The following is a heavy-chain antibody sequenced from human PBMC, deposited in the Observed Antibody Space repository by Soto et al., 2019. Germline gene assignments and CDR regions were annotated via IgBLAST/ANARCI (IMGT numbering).Heavy chain of an antibody. CDR2: ISGSGGST. V-gene: IGHV3-23*01. Sequence: EVQLLESGGGLVQPGGSLRLSCAASGFTFSSYAMRWVRQAPVKGLEWVSAISGSGGSTYYADSVKGRFTISRDNSKHTLYLQMNSMSAEDTAVYYCARRGSGSDYDYWGQGTLVTVSS. CDR1: GFTFSSYA. CDR3: ARRGSGSDYDY. J-gene: IGHJ4*02. D-gene: IGHD1-26*01.